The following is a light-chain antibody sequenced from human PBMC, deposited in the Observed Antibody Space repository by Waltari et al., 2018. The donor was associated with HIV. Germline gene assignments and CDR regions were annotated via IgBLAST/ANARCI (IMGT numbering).Light chain of an antibody. Sequence: QSALTQPASVSGSPGQSITISCTGTSSDVGGYTYVSWYQQHPGKAPKPIIYEVSNRPAGVSDRFSGSKSGNAASLTISGLQAEDEADYFCSSYAMTTTVLFGGGTKLTGL. CDR1: SSDVGGYTY. CDR2: EVS. CDR3: SSYAMTTTVL. J-gene: IGLJ2*01. V-gene: IGLV2-14*01.